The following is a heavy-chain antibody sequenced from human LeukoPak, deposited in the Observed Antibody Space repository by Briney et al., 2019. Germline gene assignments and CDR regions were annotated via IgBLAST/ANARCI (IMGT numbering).Heavy chain of an antibody. CDR3: ASNRVSGSYHYYYYGMDV. D-gene: IGHD1-26*01. CDR2: ISAYNGNT. Sequence: APGKVSYKSSESIFTACDVHWGRQAPGQGLEWMGWISAYNGNTNYAQKLQGRVTMTTDTSTSTAYMALRSLRSDDTAVYYCASNRVSGSYHYYYYGMDVWGQGTTVTVSS. J-gene: IGHJ6*02. CDR1: ESIFTACD. V-gene: IGHV1-18*04.